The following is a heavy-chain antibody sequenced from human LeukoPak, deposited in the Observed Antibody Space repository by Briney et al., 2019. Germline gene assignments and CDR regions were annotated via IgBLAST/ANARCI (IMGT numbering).Heavy chain of an antibody. Sequence: GGSLRLSCAASGFTFSTYTMNWVRQAPGKGLEWVSSISSSSSYIYYADSVKGRFTISRDNAKNSLYLQMNSLRAEDTAVYYCARDALAAGYRLEWYYFDYWGQGTLVVVSS. CDR2: ISSSSSYI. CDR3: ARDALAAGYRLEWYYFDY. CDR1: GFTFSTYT. D-gene: IGHD2-2*01. J-gene: IGHJ4*02. V-gene: IGHV3-21*01.